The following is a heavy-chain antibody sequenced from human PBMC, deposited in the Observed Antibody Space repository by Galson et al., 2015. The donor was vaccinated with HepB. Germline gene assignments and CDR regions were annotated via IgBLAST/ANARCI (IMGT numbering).Heavy chain of an antibody. CDR3: ARLGESGSETLDY. D-gene: IGHD1-26*01. V-gene: IGHV1-46*01. Sequence: SVKVSCKASGYNFSNYYMNWVRQAPGQGLEWMGIINPNGGNTSYAQKFQGRFTMTRETSTSTVYMEVRSLGFEDTAVYYCARLGESGSETLDYWGQGTLVTVT. CDR1: GYNFSNYY. J-gene: IGHJ4*02. CDR2: INPNGGNT.